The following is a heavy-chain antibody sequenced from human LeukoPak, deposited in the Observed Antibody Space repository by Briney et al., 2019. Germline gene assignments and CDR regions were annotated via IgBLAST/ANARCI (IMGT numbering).Heavy chain of an antibody. V-gene: IGHV1-69*02. CDR3: ASSTSYEGVAAARSHAFDI. CDR1: GGTFSSYT. Sequence: SVKVSCKASGGTFSSYTISWVRQAPGQGLEWMGRIIPILGIANYAQKFQGRVTITADKSTSTAYMELSSLRSEDTAVYYCASSTSYEGVAAARSHAFDIWGQGTIVTVSS. J-gene: IGHJ3*02. D-gene: IGHD6-13*01. CDR2: IIPILGIA.